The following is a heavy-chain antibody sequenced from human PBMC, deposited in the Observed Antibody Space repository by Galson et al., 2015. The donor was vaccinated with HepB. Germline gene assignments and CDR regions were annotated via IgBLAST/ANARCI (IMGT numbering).Heavy chain of an antibody. Sequence: SVKVSCKASGYTFTVHSIHWVRQAPGQGLEWMGWINPNSGGTNYAQKFQGRITVTTDTSISTAYMELSSLKSDDAAVYYCAGDRKAVALDYWGQGTLVTVSS. CDR2: INPNSGGT. V-gene: IGHV1-2*02. D-gene: IGHD6-19*01. CDR1: GYTFTVHS. CDR3: AGDRKAVALDY. J-gene: IGHJ4*02.